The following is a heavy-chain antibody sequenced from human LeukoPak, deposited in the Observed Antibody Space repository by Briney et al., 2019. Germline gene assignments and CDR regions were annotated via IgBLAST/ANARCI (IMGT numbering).Heavy chain of an antibody. J-gene: IGHJ4*02. CDR2: INPNSGGT. Sequence: ASVKVSCKASAYTFTGYYMHWVRQAPGQGLEWMGWINPNSGGTKYAQKFQGRVTMTRDTSISTAYMELSRLRSDDTAVYYCARDPDDYNDRPGDYYWAQGTLVTVSS. CDR3: ARDPDDYNDRPGDYY. CDR1: AYTFTGYY. V-gene: IGHV1-2*02. D-gene: IGHD5-24*01.